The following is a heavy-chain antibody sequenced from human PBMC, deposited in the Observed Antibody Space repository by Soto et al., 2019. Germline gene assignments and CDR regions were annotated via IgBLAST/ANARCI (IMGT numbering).Heavy chain of an antibody. CDR1: GFTFSSYA. CDR2: ISGSGGST. J-gene: IGHJ4*02. D-gene: IGHD2-2*01. V-gene: IGHV3-23*01. Sequence: EVQLLESGGGLVQPGGSLRLSCAASGFTFSSYAMSWVRQAPGKGLEWVSAISGSGGSTYYADSVKGRFTISRDNSKNTLYLQMNSLRAEDTAVYYCAKVRAGCSSTSCYGFDYWGQGTLVTVSS. CDR3: AKVRAGCSSTSCYGFDY.